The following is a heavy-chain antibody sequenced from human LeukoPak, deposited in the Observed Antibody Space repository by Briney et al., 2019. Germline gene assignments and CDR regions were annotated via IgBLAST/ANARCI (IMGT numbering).Heavy chain of an antibody. D-gene: IGHD6-19*01. CDR3: ATGDSGWYNY. Sequence: QPGGSLRLSCAASGFTFSNSWMHWVRQGPGKGPVWVSRIKSDGSYITYADSVKGRFIISRDNAESTLYLQMNSLRVDDTAVYYCATGDSGWYNYWGQGTLVTVSA. J-gene: IGHJ4*02. CDR2: IKSDGSYI. V-gene: IGHV3-74*03. CDR1: GFTFSNSW.